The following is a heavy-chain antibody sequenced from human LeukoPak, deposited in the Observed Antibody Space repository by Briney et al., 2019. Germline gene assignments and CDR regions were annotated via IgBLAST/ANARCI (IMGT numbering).Heavy chain of an antibody. J-gene: IGHJ5*02. D-gene: IGHD6-19*01. CDR1: GFTFSSYA. Sequence: GGSLRLSCEASGFTFSSYAMHWVRQAPGKGLEWVAVISYDGSNKFYSDSVKGRFTISRDNSKNTLYLQMNSLRAEDTAVYYCARLTDPGGGVAGASNWFDPWGQGTLVTVSS. CDR2: ISYDGSNK. CDR3: ARLTDPGGGVAGASNWFDP. V-gene: IGHV3-30*01.